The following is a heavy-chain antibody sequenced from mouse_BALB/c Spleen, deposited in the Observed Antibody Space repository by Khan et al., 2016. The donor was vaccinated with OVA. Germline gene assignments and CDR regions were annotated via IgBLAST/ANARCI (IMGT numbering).Heavy chain of an antibody. CDR2: ISSGGSYT. D-gene: IGHD1-1*01. Sequence: EVELVESGGGFVKPGGSLKLSCAASGFTLSNYGLSWVRQTPEKRLEWVATISSGGSYTYYPDSVKGRFTITRDNAENNLYLQMSSLRSEDTAMYYCARTPCYYGSGYFDFWGQGTTLTVSS. J-gene: IGHJ2*01. CDR1: GFTLSNYG. CDR3: ARTPCYYGSGYFDF. V-gene: IGHV5-9-3*01.